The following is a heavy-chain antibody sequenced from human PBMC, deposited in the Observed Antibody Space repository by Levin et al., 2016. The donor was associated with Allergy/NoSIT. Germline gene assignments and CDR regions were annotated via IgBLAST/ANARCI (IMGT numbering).Heavy chain of an antibody. V-gene: IGHV4-39*01. J-gene: IGHJ4*02. CDR1: GGSISSGSYY. CDR3: ARQVRIAVAATNYFDY. Sequence: SETLSLTCTVSGGSISSGSYYWGWIRQPPGKGLEWIGTIYYTGNTYYNPSLRSRVTILVDTSKNQFSLKVISVTAADTAVYYCARQVRIAVAATNYFDYWGQGTLVTVSS. CDR2: IYYTGNT. D-gene: IGHD6-19*01.